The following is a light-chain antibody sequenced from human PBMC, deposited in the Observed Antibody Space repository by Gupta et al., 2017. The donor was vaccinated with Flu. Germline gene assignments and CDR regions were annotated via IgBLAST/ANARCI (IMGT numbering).Light chain of an antibody. CDR3: HVWDPTTNHYV. CDR2: DDS. V-gene: IGLV3-21*02. Sequence: YVLTQPPSVSVAPGQTASITCGGDDVRTKGVHWYRQTPGQAPVVVLYDDSDRPSGIPERFSGSNSGNTATLTINRVAAGDEADYYCHVWDPTTNHYVFGTGTKVTVL. CDR1: DVRTKG. J-gene: IGLJ1*01.